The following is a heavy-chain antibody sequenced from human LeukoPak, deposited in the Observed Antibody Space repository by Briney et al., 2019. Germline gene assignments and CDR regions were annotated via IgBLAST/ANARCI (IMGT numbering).Heavy chain of an antibody. CDR2: IWDDGSNK. CDR1: GVNSNDND. V-gene: IGHV3-33*06. J-gene: IGHJ2*01. D-gene: IGHD3-10*01. Sequence: GRSLRLSCAASGVNSNDNDMDWGRHAPGKGLERVAVIWDDGSNKNSAESVKGRFTSSRDISKNTLYLQMNSLRVQEPAVYYCAKERGGQDWDFDLWGRGTLVTVSS. CDR3: AKERGGQDWDFDL.